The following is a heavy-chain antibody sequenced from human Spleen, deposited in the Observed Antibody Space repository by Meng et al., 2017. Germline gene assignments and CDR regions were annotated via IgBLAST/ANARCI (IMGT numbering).Heavy chain of an antibody. V-gene: IGHV3-30*18. CDR1: GFTFSSYG. CDR3: AKIAVAGFFDY. CDR2: ISYDGSNK. J-gene: IGHJ4*02. Sequence: QVHLVESGGGVVQPGRSLRLSCAASGFTFSSYGMHWVRQAPGKGLEWVAVISYDGSNKYYADSVKGRFTISRDNSKNTLYLQMNSLRAEDTAVYYCAKIAVAGFFDYWGQGTLVTVSS. D-gene: IGHD6-19*01.